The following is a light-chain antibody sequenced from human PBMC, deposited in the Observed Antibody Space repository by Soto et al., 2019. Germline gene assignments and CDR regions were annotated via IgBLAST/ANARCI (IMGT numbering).Light chain of an antibody. CDR2: GNS. Sequence: QSVLTQPPSVYGAPGQRVTISCTGSSSNIGAGYDVHWYQQLPGTAPKLLLYGNSNRPSGVPDRFSGSKSGTTASLAITGLQAEDEADYYCQSYDSGLGGSVVFGGGSKVTVI. J-gene: IGLJ2*01. V-gene: IGLV1-40*01. CDR3: QSYDSGLGGSVV. CDR1: SSNIGAGYD.